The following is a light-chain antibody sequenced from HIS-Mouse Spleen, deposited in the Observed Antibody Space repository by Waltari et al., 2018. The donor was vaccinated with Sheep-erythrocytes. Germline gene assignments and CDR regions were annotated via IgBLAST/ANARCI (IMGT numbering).Light chain of an antibody. Sequence: QSALTQPRSVSGSPGQSVTISCPGTSSDVGGYNYVSWYQQHPGKAPNLMIYDVSKRPSGFPDRFSGSKSGNTASLTISGLQAEDEADYYCCSYAGSYNHVFATGTKVTVL. CDR1: SSDVGGYNY. J-gene: IGLJ1*01. V-gene: IGLV2-11*01. CDR3: CSYAGSYNHV. CDR2: DVS.